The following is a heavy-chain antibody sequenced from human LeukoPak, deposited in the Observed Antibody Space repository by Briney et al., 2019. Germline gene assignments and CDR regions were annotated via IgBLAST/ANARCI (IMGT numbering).Heavy chain of an antibody. CDR2: IKQDGSEK. CDR3: AREDDWNYEDY. J-gene: IGHJ4*02. D-gene: IGHD1-7*01. CDR1: GFTFSNYW. V-gene: IGHV3-7*01. Sequence: GGSLRLSCAASGFTFSNYWMSWVRQAPGEGLEWVANIKQDGSEKYYVNSVKGRFTISRDNAKNSLYLQMNSLRAADTAIYYCAREDDWNYEDYWGQGTLVTVSS.